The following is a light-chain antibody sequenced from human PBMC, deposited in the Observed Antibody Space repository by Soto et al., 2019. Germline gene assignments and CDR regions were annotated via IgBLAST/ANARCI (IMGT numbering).Light chain of an antibody. CDR1: NSDVGSHNF. Sequence: SALTQPASVSGSPGQSITISCPGTNSDVGSHNFVSWYQQYPGKAPKLLIYEASKRPSGLSNRFSGSKSGNTASLTISGLQAEDEADYYCCSLTNGATWVFGGGTKVTVL. CDR3: CSLTNGATWV. CDR2: EAS. J-gene: IGLJ3*02. V-gene: IGLV2-23*01.